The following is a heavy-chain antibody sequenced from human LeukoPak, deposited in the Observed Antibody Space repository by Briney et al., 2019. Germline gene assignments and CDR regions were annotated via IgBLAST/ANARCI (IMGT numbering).Heavy chain of an antibody. J-gene: IGHJ4*02. CDR2: ISGSAGST. Sequence: AGGSLRLSCAASGFTFSSYAMNWVRQAPGKGLGWVSIISGSAGSTYYADSVKGRFTISRDNSKNTLFLQMNSLRAEDTAVYYCAKDRSLDGGNSNGYFDSWGQGTLVTVSS. D-gene: IGHD4-23*01. V-gene: IGHV3-23*01. CDR3: AKDRSLDGGNSNGYFDS. CDR1: GFTFSSYA.